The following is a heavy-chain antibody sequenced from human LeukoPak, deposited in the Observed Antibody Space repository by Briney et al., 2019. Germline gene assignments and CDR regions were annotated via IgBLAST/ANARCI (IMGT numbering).Heavy chain of an antibody. CDR1: GYIFTAHH. D-gene: IGHD1-26*01. Sequence: ASVKVSCKTSGYIFTAHHLHWVRQAPGQGLEWMGWINPSSSGTNFARKFQGRVSMSSDTSISTVYMELTRLRFDDTAMYYCARVSSGRCSPWLLWGQGTLVTVSS. V-gene: IGHV1-2*02. J-gene: IGHJ4*02. CDR2: INPSSSGT. CDR3: ARVSSGRCSPWLL.